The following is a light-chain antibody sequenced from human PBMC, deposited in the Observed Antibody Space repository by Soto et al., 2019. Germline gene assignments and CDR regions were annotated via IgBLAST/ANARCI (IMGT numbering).Light chain of an antibody. Sequence: QSALTQPASVSGSPGQSITISCTGTSSDVGGYDYVSWYQQHPGKVPKLMIYEVTNRPSGVSNRFSGSKSGNTASLTISGLQAEDEADYYCVSYTTISTYVFGTGTQVTVL. J-gene: IGLJ1*01. V-gene: IGLV2-14*01. CDR3: VSYTTISTYV. CDR1: SSDVGGYDY. CDR2: EVT.